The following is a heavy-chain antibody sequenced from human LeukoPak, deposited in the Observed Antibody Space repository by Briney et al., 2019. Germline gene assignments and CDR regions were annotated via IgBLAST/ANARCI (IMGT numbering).Heavy chain of an antibody. CDR1: GFTFSSYA. CDR2: ISGSGGST. D-gene: IGHD5-12*01. CDR3: AKDRVGVVATIQFDY. J-gene: IGHJ4*02. V-gene: IGHV3-23*01. Sequence: GGSLRLSCAASGFTFSSYAMSWVRQAPGKGLEWVSAISGSGGSTYYADSVKGRFTISRDNSKNTLYLQMNSLRAVDTAVYYCAKDRVGVVATIQFDYWGQGTLVTVSS.